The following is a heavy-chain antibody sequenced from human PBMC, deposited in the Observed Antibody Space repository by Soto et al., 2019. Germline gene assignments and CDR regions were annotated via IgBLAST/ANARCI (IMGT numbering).Heavy chain of an antibody. CDR2: INSDGSST. V-gene: IGHV3-74*01. CDR3: ARDHLFEVAAAGKFSYY. J-gene: IGHJ4*02. D-gene: IGHD6-13*01. CDR1: GFTFSSYW. Sequence: PGGSLRLSCAASGFTFSSYWMHWVRQAPGKGLVWVSRINSDGSSTSYADSVKGRFTISRDNAKNTLYLQMNSLRAEDTAVYYCARDHLFEVAAAGKFSYYWVQGTLVTVSS.